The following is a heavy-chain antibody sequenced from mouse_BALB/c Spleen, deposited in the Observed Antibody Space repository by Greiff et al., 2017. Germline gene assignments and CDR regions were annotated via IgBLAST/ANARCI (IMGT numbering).Heavy chain of an antibody. V-gene: IGHV5-12-2*01. Sequence: EVNLVESGGGLVQPGGSLKLSCAASGFTFSSYTMSWVRQTPEKRLEWVAYISNGGGSTYYPDTVKGRFTISRDNAKNTLYLQMSSLKSEDTAMYYCARHAGYGNFYYAMDYWGQGTSVTVSS. CDR3: ARHAGYGNFYYAMDY. CDR1: GFTFSSYT. CDR2: ISNGGGST. D-gene: IGHD2-10*02. J-gene: IGHJ4*01.